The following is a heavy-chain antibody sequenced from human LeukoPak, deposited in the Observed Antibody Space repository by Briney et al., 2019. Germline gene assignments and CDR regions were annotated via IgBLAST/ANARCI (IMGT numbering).Heavy chain of an antibody. CDR3: ARDQGYSSGWYVDLDY. CDR2: INPNSGGT. Sequence: ASVKVSCKASGYTFTGYYMHWVRQAPGQGLEWMGRINPNSGGTNYAQKLQGRVTMTRDTSISTAYMELSRLRSDDTAVYYCARDQGYSSGWYVDLDYWGQGTLVTVSS. J-gene: IGHJ4*02. V-gene: IGHV1-2*06. CDR1: GYTFTGYY. D-gene: IGHD6-19*01.